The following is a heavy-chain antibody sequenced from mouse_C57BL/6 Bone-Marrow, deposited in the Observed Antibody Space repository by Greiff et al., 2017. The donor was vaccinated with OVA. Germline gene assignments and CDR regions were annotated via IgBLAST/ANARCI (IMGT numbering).Heavy chain of an antibody. Sequence: QVQLKESGPGLVAPSQSLSITCTVSGFSLTSYAISWVRQPPGQGLEWLGVIWTGGGTNYNSAPNSRLSISKDNSKSQVFLKMNSLETDDTARDYCARGLLGYAMDYWGQGTSVTVSS. CDR1: GFSLTSYA. J-gene: IGHJ4*01. CDR2: IWTGGGT. D-gene: IGHD1-1*01. CDR3: ARGLLGYAMDY. V-gene: IGHV2-9-1*01.